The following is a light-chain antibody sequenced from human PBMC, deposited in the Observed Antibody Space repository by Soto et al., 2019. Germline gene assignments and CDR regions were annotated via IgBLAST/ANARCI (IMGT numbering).Light chain of an antibody. CDR2: AAS. J-gene: IGKJ4*01. CDR1: QSISSY. Sequence: DIQMTQSPSSLSASVGDRVSITCQASQSISSYLNWYQQKPGKAPKLLIYAASSLQSGVPSRFSGGGSGTDFTLTISSLQLEDFATYYCQQSYSTPTFGGGTKVEIK. CDR3: QQSYSTPT. V-gene: IGKV1-39*01.